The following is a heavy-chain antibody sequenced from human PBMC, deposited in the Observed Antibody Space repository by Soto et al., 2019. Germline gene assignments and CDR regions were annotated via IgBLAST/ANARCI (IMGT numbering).Heavy chain of an antibody. CDR3: ARHSDYDEHYYCMDV. J-gene: IGHJ6*03. V-gene: IGHV1-8*01. Sequence: QVQLVQSGAEVKKPGASVKVSCKASGYTFTSYDLNWVRQATGQGLEWMGWMNPNSGNTGYAQKFQGRVTMTSNTSISIAYLDLSSMSSKATAVYYCARHSDYDEHYYCMDVGGKGTPVTV. D-gene: IGHD5-12*01. CDR1: GYTFTSYD. CDR2: MNPNSGNT.